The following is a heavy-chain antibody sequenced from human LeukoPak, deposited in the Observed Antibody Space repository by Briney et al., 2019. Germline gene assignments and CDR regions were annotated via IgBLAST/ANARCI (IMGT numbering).Heavy chain of an antibody. CDR1: GFIFSSYS. CDR2: ISSSSSYI. J-gene: IGHJ5*02. V-gene: IGHV3-21*01. CDR3: ARDRWFDP. Sequence: GGSLRLSCAASGFIFSSYSLSWVRQAPGKGLEWVLSISSSSSYIYYADSVKGRFTISRDNAKNSLYLQMNSLRAEDTAVYYCARDRWFDPWGQGTLVTVSS.